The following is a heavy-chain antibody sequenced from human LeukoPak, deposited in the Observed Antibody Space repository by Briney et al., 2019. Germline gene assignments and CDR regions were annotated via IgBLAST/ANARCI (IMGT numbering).Heavy chain of an antibody. CDR3: ARSEDYYDSSGHAFDY. CDR1: GGSIGSYY. V-gene: IGHV4-59*01. D-gene: IGHD3-22*01. Sequence: PSETLSLTCTVSGGSIGSYYWSWIRQPPGKGLEWIGYIYYSGSTNYNPSLKSRVTISVDTSKNQFSLKLSSVTAADTAVYYCARSEDYYDSSGHAFDYWGQGTLVTVSS. J-gene: IGHJ4*02. CDR2: IYYSGST.